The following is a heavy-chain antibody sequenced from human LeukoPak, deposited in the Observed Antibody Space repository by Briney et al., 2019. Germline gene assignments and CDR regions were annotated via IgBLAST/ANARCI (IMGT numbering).Heavy chain of an antibody. J-gene: IGHJ4*02. D-gene: IGHD6-13*01. CDR3: ARHEGGLAAAAGTGHFDY. V-gene: IGHV4-39*01. Sequence: SETLSLTCTVSGGSISSSSYYWGWIRQPPGKGLEWIGSIYYSGSTYYNPSLKSRVTMSVDTSKNQFSLKLSSVTAADTAVYYCARHEGGLAAAAGTGHFDYWGQGTLVTVSS. CDR2: IYYSGST. CDR1: GGSISSSSYY.